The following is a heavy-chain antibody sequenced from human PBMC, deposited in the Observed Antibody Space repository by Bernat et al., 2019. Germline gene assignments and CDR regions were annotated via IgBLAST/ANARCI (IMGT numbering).Heavy chain of an antibody. CDR2: IYPGDSDT. J-gene: IGHJ4*02. CDR3: ARRVSSSWSRIDY. D-gene: IGHD6-13*01. Sequence: EVQLVQSGAEVKKPGESLKISCKGSGYSFTSYWIGWVRQMPGKGLEWMGIIYPGDSDTRYSPSFQGKVTISSDRSISTAYMQWSSLKASDTAMYYCARRVSSSWSRIDYWGQGTLVTVSS. CDR1: GYSFTSYW. V-gene: IGHV5-51*01.